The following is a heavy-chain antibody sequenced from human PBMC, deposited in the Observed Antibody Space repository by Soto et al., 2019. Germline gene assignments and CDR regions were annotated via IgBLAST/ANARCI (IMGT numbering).Heavy chain of an antibody. J-gene: IGHJ6*02. V-gene: IGHV1-2*02. CDR3: ARAQYCSSTSCYYYYGMDV. CDR1: GYTFTGYY. Sequence: SVKVSCKASGYTFTGYYMHWVRQAPGQGLEWMGWINPNSGGTNYAQKFQGRVTMTRDTSISTAYMELSRLRSDDTAVYYCARAQYCSSTSCYYYYGMDVWGQGTTVTVSS. CDR2: INPNSGGT. D-gene: IGHD2-2*01.